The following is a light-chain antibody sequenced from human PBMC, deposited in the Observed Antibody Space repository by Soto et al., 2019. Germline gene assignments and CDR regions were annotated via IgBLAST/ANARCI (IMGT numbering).Light chain of an antibody. CDR2: GAS. CDR3: QQYGSSPLT. Sequence: EVVLTQSPGTLSLSPGERATLSCRASQSFSSSYLAWYQQNPVQAPRLLIYGASSRATGIPDRFSGSGSGTDFTLTISRLEPEDFAVYYCQQYGSSPLTFGPGTKGDIK. J-gene: IGKJ3*01. V-gene: IGKV3-20*01. CDR1: QSFSSSY.